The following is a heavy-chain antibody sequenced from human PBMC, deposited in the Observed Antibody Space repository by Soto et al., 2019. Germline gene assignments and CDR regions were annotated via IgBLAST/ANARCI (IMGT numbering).Heavy chain of an antibody. CDR2: IIPIFGTA. V-gene: IGHV1-69*01. CDR3: ARVITRIVVDKGVRGWFDP. CDR1: GGTFSSYA. Sequence: QVQLVQSGAEVKKPGSSVKVSCKASGGTFSSYAISWVRQAPGQGLEWMGGIIPIFGTANYAQKFQGRVTITADESTSAAYVELSSLGSEDTAVYYCARVITRIVVDKGVRGWFDPWGQGTLVTVSS. J-gene: IGHJ5*02. D-gene: IGHD3-22*01.